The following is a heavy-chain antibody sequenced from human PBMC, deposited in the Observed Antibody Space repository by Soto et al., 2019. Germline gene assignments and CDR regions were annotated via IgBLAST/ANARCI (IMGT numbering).Heavy chain of an antibody. J-gene: IGHJ5*02. Sequence: QVQLVQSGAEVKKPGSSVKVSCKASGGTFSSYAISWVRQAPGQGLEWMGGIIPIFGTANYAQKFQGRVTITADESTSTAYMELSSLRSEDTAVYYCARESHPGVVPAAMGKWFDPWGQGTLVTVSS. D-gene: IGHD2-2*01. CDR3: ARESHPGVVPAAMGKWFDP. CDR1: GGTFSSYA. V-gene: IGHV1-69*01. CDR2: IIPIFGTA.